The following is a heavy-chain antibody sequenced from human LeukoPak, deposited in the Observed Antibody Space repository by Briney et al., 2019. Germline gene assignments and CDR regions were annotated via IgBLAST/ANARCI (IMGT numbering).Heavy chain of an antibody. V-gene: IGHV4-34*01. J-gene: IGHJ4*02. CDR1: GGSFSGYY. CDR2: INHSGST. CDR3: ALRASGYYLTIDY. Sequence: SETLSLTCAVYGGSFSGYYWSWIRQPPGKGLEWIGEINHSGSTNYNPSLKSRVTISVDTSKNQFSLKLTSVTAADTAVYYCALRASGYYLTIDYWGRGTLVTVSS. D-gene: IGHD3-22*01.